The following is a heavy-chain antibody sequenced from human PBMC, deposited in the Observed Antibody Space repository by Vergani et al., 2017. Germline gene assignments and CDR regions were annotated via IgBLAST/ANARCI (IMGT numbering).Heavy chain of an antibody. D-gene: IGHD3-3*01. Sequence: EVQLVESGGGLVQPGGSLRLSCAASGFTFSSYWMSWVRQAPGKGLEWVANIKQDGSEKYYVDSVKGRFTISRDNAKNSLYLQMNSLRAEDTAVYYCARDQVTIFGVVIGDMDVWGKGTTVTVSS. CDR2: IKQDGSEK. CDR3: ARDQVTIFGVVIGDMDV. J-gene: IGHJ6*03. CDR1: GFTFSSYW. V-gene: IGHV3-7*03.